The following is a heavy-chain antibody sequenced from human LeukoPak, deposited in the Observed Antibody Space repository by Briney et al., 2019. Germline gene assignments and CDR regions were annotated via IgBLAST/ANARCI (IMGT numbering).Heavy chain of an antibody. J-gene: IGHJ4*02. CDR3: ALTGHYYDSSGSFFDY. D-gene: IGHD3-22*01. V-gene: IGHV3-21*01. CDR2: ISSSSSYI. CDR1: GFIFSSYS. Sequence: GGSLRLSCAASGFIFSSYSMNWVRQAPGKGLEWVSSISSSSSYIYYADSVKGRFTISRDNATNSLYLQMNSLRAEDTAVYYCALTGHYYDSSGSFFDYCGQGTLVTVSS.